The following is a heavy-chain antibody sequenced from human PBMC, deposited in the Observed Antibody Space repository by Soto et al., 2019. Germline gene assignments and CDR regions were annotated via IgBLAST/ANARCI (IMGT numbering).Heavy chain of an antibody. Sequence: GESLKISCKGSGYSFTNNWIGWVRQMPGKGLEWMASIYPVDSDPRYRPSIQGQVTISADTSISTAYLQWSGLKASDTAMYYCVAQVTSGAFDFWGQGTMVTVSS. J-gene: IGHJ3*01. CDR1: GYSFTNNW. D-gene: IGHD2-21*02. V-gene: IGHV5-51*01. CDR3: VAQVTSGAFDF. CDR2: IYPVDSDP.